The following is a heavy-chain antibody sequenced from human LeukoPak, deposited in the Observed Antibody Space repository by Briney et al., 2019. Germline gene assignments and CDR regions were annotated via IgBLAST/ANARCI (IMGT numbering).Heavy chain of an antibody. CDR1: GGSFSGYY. Sequence: PSETLSLTCAVYGGSFSGYYWSWIRQPPGKGLEWIGSIYYGGTTYYNPSLKSRVTISLDTSMNQFSLRVNSVTAADTAVYYCARRMADSNYYGMDVWGQGTTVTVSS. CDR3: ARRMADSNYYGMDV. D-gene: IGHD3-22*01. J-gene: IGHJ6*02. CDR2: IYYGGTT. V-gene: IGHV4-34*01.